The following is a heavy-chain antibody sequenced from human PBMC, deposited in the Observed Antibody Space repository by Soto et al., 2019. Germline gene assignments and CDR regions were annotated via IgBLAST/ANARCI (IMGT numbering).Heavy chain of an antibody. V-gene: IGHV3-21*01. CDR2: ISSSSSYI. CDR3: ARAPGIAAADWFDP. CDR1: GFTFSSYS. J-gene: IGHJ5*02. D-gene: IGHD6-13*01. Sequence: EVQLVESGGGLVKPGGSLRLSCAASGFTFSSYSMNWVRQAPGKGLEWVSSISSSSSYIYYADSVKGRFTISRDNAQNSLYLQMNSLRAEDTAVYYCARAPGIAAADWFDPWGHGTLVTVSS.